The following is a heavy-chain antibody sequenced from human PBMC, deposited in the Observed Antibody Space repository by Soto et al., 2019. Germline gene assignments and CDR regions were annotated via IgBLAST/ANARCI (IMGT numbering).Heavy chain of an antibody. CDR3: AIGGHVVVVTAALDY. D-gene: IGHD2-21*02. CDR1: GDTFTDYY. CDR2: VNPSGGHT. J-gene: IGHJ4*02. V-gene: IGHV1-46*01. Sequence: QVHLVQSGAEVKNPGASVKVYCKASGDTFTDYYIHWVRQAPGQGLASMGTVNPSGGHTTYAQHFLGRMTMTRDKSTSTLYMELTSLTSEDAAVYYCAIGGHVVVVTAALDYCGQGTLVTVSS.